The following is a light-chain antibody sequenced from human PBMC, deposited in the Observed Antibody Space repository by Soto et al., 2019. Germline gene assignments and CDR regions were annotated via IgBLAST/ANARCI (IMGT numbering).Light chain of an antibody. Sequence: DIVMTQSTDSLAGSRGEMSTINWNSSQSVLYSSNNQNYLAWYQQKPGQPPKLLIYWASTRESGVPDRFSGSGSGTDFTLTISSLQAGDVAVYYCQQYCSTPLTFGGGTKVDIK. V-gene: IGKV4-1*01. CDR2: WAS. J-gene: IGKJ4*01. CDR1: QSVLYSSNNQNY. CDR3: QQYCSTPLT.